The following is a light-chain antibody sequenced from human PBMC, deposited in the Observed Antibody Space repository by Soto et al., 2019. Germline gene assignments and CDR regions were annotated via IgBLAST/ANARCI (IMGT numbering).Light chain of an antibody. CDR1: SSNIGANS. V-gene: IGLV1-47*02. CDR3: AVWDDSLSGGL. Sequence: QSVLTQPPSASGTPGQRVTISCSGSSSNIGANSVSWYQQLPGAAPKLLIYSSDKRPSGVPDRFSGSKSVNSGSLAISRLRSEDEADYYCAVWDDSLSGGLFGGGTKLTVL. CDR2: SSD. J-gene: IGLJ2*01.